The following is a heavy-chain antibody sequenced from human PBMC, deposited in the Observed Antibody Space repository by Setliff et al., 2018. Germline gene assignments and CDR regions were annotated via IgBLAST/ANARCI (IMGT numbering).Heavy chain of an antibody. D-gene: IGHD1-1*01. Sequence: SETLSPTCTVSGGSITSGSNYWSWIRQPAGRGLEWMGHIDPSGNTNYHPSLRSRATISVDTSKSQFSLNLSNVTAADTAVYYCASGLEFDYWGPGSLVTVSS. CDR2: IDPSGNT. CDR3: ASGLEFDY. CDR1: GGSITSGSNY. V-gene: IGHV4-61*09. J-gene: IGHJ4*01.